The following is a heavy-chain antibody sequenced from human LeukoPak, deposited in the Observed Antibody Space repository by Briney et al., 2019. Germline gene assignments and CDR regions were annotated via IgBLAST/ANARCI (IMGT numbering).Heavy chain of an antibody. D-gene: IGHD4-17*01. V-gene: IGHV3-21*04. CDR3: ARGFTVTNDAFDI. Sequence: GGSLRLSCAASGFTFSSYSMNWVRQAPGKGLEWVSSISSSSSYIYYADSVKGRFTISRDNSKTTLYLQMNSLRAEDTAVYYCARGFTVTNDAFDIWGQGTMVTVSS. CDR2: ISSSSSYI. J-gene: IGHJ3*02. CDR1: GFTFSSYS.